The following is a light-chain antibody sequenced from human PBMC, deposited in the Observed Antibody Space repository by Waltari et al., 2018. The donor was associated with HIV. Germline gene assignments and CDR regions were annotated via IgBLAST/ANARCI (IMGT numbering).Light chain of an antibody. Sequence: TLSLSPGERATLSCRASQSVFTYLAWYQQKPGQAPRLLIYDASNRATGIPARFSASGSGTDFTLTISSLEPEDFAVYFCQQRTKWPTFGGGTKVEIK. V-gene: IGKV3-11*01. CDR2: DAS. J-gene: IGKJ4*01. CDR3: QQRTKWPT. CDR1: QSVFTY.